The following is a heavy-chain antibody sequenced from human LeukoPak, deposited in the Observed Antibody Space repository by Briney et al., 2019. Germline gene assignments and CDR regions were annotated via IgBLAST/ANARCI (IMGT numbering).Heavy chain of an antibody. V-gene: IGHV1-18*04. CDR3: ARDPPCWGGSCQFTDTTLDY. CDR2: ISASDGKT. J-gene: IGHJ4*02. D-gene: IGHD2-15*01. Sequence: ASVKVSCKASGYTFTNYGITWVRQAPGQGLEWMGWISASDGKTKYSQKLQGRATMSTDTSTNTAYMELRSLRADDTAVYYCARDPPCWGGSCQFTDTTLDYWGQGTLVTVSS. CDR1: GYTFTNYG.